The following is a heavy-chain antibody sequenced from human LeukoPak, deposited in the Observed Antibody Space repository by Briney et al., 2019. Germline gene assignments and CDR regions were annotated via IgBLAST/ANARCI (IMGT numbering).Heavy chain of an antibody. D-gene: IGHD3-3*01. J-gene: IGHJ6*03. V-gene: IGHV4-4*07. CDR1: SGSISSYY. Sequence: SETLSLTCTVSSGSISSYYWSWIRQPAGKGLEWIGRIYTSGSTNYNPSLKSRVTMSVDTSKNQFSLKLSSVTAADTAVYYCARGKRLRFLEWLGNYYMDVWGKGTTVTVSS. CDR3: ARGKRLRFLEWLGNYYMDV. CDR2: IYTSGST.